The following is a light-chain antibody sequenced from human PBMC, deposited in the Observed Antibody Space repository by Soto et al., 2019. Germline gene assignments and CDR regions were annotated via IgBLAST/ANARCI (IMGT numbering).Light chain of an antibody. CDR3: QQSFSTPT. CDR1: QSVSSSY. V-gene: IGKV3-20*01. Sequence: EILLTQSPGTLSLSPGERATLSCRASQSVSSSYLAWYQQKPGQAPRLLIYGASSRATGIPDRFSGSGSGTDFTLTISGLQSEDFATYYCQQSFSTPTFGQGTRLEIK. CDR2: GAS. J-gene: IGKJ5*01.